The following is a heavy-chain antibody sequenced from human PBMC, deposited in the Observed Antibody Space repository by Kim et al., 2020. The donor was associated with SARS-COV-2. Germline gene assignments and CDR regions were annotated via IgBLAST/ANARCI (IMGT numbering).Heavy chain of an antibody. CDR2: INPNSGGT. CDR1: GYTFTGYY. D-gene: IGHD6-13*01. V-gene: IGHV1-2*06. CDR3: ARATTRKQQLDGDY. Sequence: ASVKVYCKASGYTFTGYYMHWVRQAPGQGLEWMGRINPNSGGTNYAQKFQGRVTMTRDTSISTAYMELSRLRSDDTAVYYCARATTRKQQLDGDYWGQGTLVTVSS. J-gene: IGHJ4*02.